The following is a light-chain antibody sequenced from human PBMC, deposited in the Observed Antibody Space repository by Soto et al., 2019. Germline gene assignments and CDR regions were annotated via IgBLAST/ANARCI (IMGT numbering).Light chain of an antibody. CDR3: QQHGSSPTT. CDR1: QSGSSSF. Sequence: EIVLTQSPGTLSLSPGERATLSCRASQSGSSSFLAWYQQKPGQAPRLLIYGAAVRATGLPDRFSGSGSGTDFPLTISRLEPEDFAVYYCQQHGSSPTTFGGGTKVEIK. CDR2: GAA. J-gene: IGKJ4*01. V-gene: IGKV3-20*01.